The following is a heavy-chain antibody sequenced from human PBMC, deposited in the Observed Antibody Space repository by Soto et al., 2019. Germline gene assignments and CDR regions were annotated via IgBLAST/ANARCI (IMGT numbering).Heavy chain of an antibody. CDR3: ARGHVDTAMSENYYYYGMDV. V-gene: IGHV1-69*13. CDR2: IIPIFGTA. J-gene: IGHJ6*02. D-gene: IGHD5-18*01. Sequence: GASVKVSCKASGGTFSSYAISWVRQAPGQGLEWMGGIIPIFGTANYAQKFQGRVTITADESTSTAYMELSSLRSEDTAVYYCARGHVDTAMSENYYYYGMDVWGQGTTVTVSS. CDR1: GGTFSSYA.